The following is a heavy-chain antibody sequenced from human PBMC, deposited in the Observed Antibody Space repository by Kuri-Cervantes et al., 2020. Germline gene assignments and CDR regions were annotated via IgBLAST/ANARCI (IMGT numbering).Heavy chain of an antibody. CDR2: IYPGDSDT. V-gene: IGHV5-51*01. Sequence: GESLKISCKGSGYIFTNYWIGWVRQMPGKGLEWMGVIYPGDSDTKYSPSFQDHVTISADKSISTAYLQWSSLKASDTAMYYCARLGYYGSGSMDVWGQGTTVTVSS. CDR3: ARLGYYGSGSMDV. CDR1: GYIFTNYW. J-gene: IGHJ6*02. D-gene: IGHD3-10*01.